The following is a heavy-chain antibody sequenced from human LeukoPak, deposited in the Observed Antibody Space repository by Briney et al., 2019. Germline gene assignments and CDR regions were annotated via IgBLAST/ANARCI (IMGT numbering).Heavy chain of an antibody. CDR2: IIPILGIA. CDR1: GGTFSSYA. CDR3: ARRRSEEFDFDC. V-gene: IGHV1-69*04. J-gene: IGHJ4*02. Sequence: SVKVSCKASGGTFSSYAISWVRQAPGQGLEWMGRIIPILGIANYAQKFQGRVTITADKSTSTAYMELRSLRSDDTAVYYCARRRSEEFDFDCWGQGTLVTVSS. D-gene: IGHD6-19*01.